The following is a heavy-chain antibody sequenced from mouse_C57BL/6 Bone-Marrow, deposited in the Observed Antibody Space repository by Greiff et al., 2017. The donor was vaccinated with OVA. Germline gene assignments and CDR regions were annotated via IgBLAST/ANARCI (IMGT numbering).Heavy chain of an antibody. D-gene: IGHD1-1*01. CDR3: ARSLLLRAY. CDR2: IYPGDGDT. V-gene: IGHV1-82*01. Sequence: VQLQQSGPELVKPGASVKISCKASGYAFSSSWMNWVKQRPGKGLEWIGRIYPGDGDTNYNGKFKGKATLTADKSSSTAYMQLSSLTSEDSAVYFCARSLLLRAYWGQGTTLTVSS. J-gene: IGHJ2*01. CDR1: GYAFSSSW.